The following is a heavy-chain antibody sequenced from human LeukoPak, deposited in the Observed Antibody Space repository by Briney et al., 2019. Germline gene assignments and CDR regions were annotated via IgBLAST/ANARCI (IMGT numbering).Heavy chain of an antibody. D-gene: IGHD1-26*01. CDR2: TIPILGIA. Sequence: GASVKVSCKASGGTFSSYAISWVRQAPGQGLEWMGRTIPILGIANYAQKFQGRVTITADKSTSTAYMELSSLRSEDTAVYYCARSISESGSLWGQGTMVTVSS. J-gene: IGHJ3*01. CDR1: GGTFSSYA. V-gene: IGHV1-69*04. CDR3: ARSISESGSL.